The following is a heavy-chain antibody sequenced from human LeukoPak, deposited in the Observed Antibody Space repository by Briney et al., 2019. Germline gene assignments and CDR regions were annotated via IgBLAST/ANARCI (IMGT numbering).Heavy chain of an antibody. CDR2: ISGSGGST. CDR3: AKEGDDYVWGSQNAFDI. Sequence: GGSLRLSCAASGFTFSSYAMSWVRQAPGKGLEWVSAISGSGGSTYYADSVKGRFTISRDNSKNTLYLQMNSLRAEDTAVYYCAKEGDDYVWGSQNAFDIWGQGTMVTVSS. D-gene: IGHD3-16*01. CDR1: GFTFSSYA. V-gene: IGHV3-23*01. J-gene: IGHJ3*02.